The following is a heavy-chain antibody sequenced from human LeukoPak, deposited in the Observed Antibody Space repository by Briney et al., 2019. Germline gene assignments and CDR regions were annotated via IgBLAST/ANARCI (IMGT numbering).Heavy chain of an antibody. CDR2: IRSKAYGGTT. CDR1: GFTFGDYA. Sequence: GGSLRLSCTASGFTFGDYAMSWVRQAPGKGLEWVGFIRSKAYGGTTEYAASVKGRFTIPRDDSKSIAYLQMNSLKTENTAVYYCTRSHYGSGSFDYWGQGTLVTVSS. CDR3: TRSHYGSGSFDY. D-gene: IGHD3-10*01. J-gene: IGHJ4*02. V-gene: IGHV3-49*04.